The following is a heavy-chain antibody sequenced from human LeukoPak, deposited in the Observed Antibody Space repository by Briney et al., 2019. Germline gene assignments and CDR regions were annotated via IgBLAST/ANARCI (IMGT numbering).Heavy chain of an antibody. J-gene: IGHJ4*02. CDR1: GYSISSGYY. CDR2: IYHSGST. V-gene: IGHV4-38-2*02. D-gene: IGHD3-9*01. Sequence: SETLSLTCTISGYSISSGYYWGWIRQPPGKGLEWIGSIYHSGSTYYNPSLKSRVTISVDTSKNQFSPKLSSVTAADTAVYYCAREGGYILTGYSDYWGQGTLVTVSS. CDR3: AREGGYILTGYSDY.